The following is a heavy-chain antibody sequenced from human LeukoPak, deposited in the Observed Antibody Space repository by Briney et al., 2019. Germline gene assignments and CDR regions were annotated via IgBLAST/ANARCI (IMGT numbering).Heavy chain of an antibody. CDR2: INPSAGDT. CDR1: GYTFTGYY. V-gene: IGHV1-2*06. Sequence: ASVKVSCKASGYTFTGYYIHWVRQAPGQGLERMGRINPSAGDTKYSQNFQGRVTLTRDPSISIAYMELGRLTSDDTAVYYCARGPHNWFDPWGQGTLVTVSS. J-gene: IGHJ5*02. CDR3: ARGPHNWFDP.